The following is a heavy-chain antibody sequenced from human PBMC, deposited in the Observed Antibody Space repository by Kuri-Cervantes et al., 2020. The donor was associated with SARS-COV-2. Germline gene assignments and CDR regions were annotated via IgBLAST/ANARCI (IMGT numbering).Heavy chain of an antibody. CDR1: GGSFSGYY. Sequence: SETLSLTCAVYGGSFSGYYWSWIRQPPGKGLEWIGEINHSGSTNYNPSLKSRVTISVDTSKNQFSLKLSSVTAADTAVYYCARDTTRWEMEDSWFDPWGQGTLVTVSS. V-gene: IGHV4-34*01. J-gene: IGHJ5*02. D-gene: IGHD5-24*01. CDR3: ARDTTRWEMEDSWFDP. CDR2: INHSGST.